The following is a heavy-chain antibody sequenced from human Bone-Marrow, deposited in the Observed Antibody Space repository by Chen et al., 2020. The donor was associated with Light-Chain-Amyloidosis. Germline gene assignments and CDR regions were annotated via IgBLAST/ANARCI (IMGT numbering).Heavy chain of an antibody. CDR2: IGTAGDP. D-gene: IGHD4-17*01. Sequence: EVQLVESGGGLVQPGGSLRLSSAASGFTFSSYDMHWVRQATGKGLEWVSAIGTAGDPYYPGSVKGRFTISRENAKNSLYLQMNSLRAGDTAVYYCARGGTSYYYYGMDVWGQGTTVTVSS. J-gene: IGHJ6*02. CDR1: GFTFSSYD. CDR3: ARGGTSYYYYGMDV. V-gene: IGHV3-13*05.